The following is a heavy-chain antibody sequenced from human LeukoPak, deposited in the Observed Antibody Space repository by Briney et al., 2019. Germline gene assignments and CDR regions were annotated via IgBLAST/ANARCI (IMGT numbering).Heavy chain of an antibody. V-gene: IGHV4-34*01. D-gene: IGHD3-10*01. CDR1: GGSFSGYY. CDR2: INHSGST. J-gene: IGHJ5*02. CDR3: ARRLGVLWFGESWFDP. Sequence: SETLSLTCAVYGGSFSGYYWSWIRQPPGKGLEWIGEINHSGSTNYNPSLKSRVTISVDTSKNQFSLKLSSVTAADTAVYYCARRLGVLWFGESWFDPWGQGTLVTVSS.